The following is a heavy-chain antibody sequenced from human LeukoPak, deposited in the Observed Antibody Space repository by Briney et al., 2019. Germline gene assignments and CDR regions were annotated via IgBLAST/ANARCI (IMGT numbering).Heavy chain of an antibody. CDR3: ARRYCSSTSCYFDY. CDR1: GYSFTSYW. V-gene: IGHV5-51*01. J-gene: IGHJ4*02. Sequence: GESLKISCKGSGYSFTSYWIGWVRQMPGKGLEWMGIVYPGDSDTRYSPSFQGQVTISADKSISTTYLQWSSLKASDTAMYYCARRYCSSTSCYFDYWGQGTLVTVSS. D-gene: IGHD2-2*01. CDR2: VYPGDSDT.